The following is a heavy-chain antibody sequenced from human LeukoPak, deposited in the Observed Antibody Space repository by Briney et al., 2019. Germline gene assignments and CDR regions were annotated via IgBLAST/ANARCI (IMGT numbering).Heavy chain of an antibody. CDR1: GFTFSGYW. D-gene: IGHD5-18*01. J-gene: IGHJ4*02. CDR3: ARGSGYSYGSLAY. V-gene: IGHV3-74*01. CDR2: INSDGSST. Sequence: GGSLRLSCAASGFTFSGYWMHWVRQAPGKGLVWVSRINSDGSSTSYADSVKGRFTISRDNAKNTLYLRMNSLRAEDTAVYYCARGSGYSYGSLAYWGQGTLVTVSS.